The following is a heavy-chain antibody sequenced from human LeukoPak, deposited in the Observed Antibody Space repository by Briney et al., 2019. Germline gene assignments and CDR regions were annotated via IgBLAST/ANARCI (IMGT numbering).Heavy chain of an antibody. J-gene: IGHJ3*01. V-gene: IGHV1-69*04. D-gene: IGHD3-10*01. CDR3: AKLETGRT. CDR2: SIPILGIA. Sequence: SVKVSCKASGGTFSSYAISWVRQAPGQGLEWMGRSIPILGIANYAQKFQGRVTITADKSTSTAYMELSSLRSEDTAVYYCAKLETGRTWGQGTMVTVSS. CDR1: GGTFSSYA.